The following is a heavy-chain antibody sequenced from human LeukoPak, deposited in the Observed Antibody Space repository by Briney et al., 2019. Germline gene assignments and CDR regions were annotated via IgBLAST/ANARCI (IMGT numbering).Heavy chain of an antibody. Sequence: SQTLSLTCAISGDSVSSNSAAWNWIRQSPSRGLDWLGRTYYRSKWYNDYAVSVKSRITINPDTSKNQFSLQLNSVTPEDTAVYYCARAGYYDILTGYYRRGQFDPWGQGTLVTVSS. CDR1: GDSVSSNSAA. CDR2: TYYRSKWYN. J-gene: IGHJ5*02. D-gene: IGHD3-9*01. V-gene: IGHV6-1*01. CDR3: ARAGYYDILTGYYRRGQFDP.